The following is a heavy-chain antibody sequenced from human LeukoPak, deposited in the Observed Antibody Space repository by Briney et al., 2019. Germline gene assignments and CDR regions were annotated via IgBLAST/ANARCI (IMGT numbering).Heavy chain of an antibody. CDR1: GYTFTSYG. D-gene: IGHD6-13*01. CDR2: ISAYNGNT. CDR3: ARGRGSSWYWGVRWFDP. J-gene: IGHJ5*02. V-gene: IGHV1-18*01. Sequence: ASVKVSCKASGYTFTSYGISWVRQAPGQGLEWMGWISAYNGNTNYAQTLQGRVTMTTDRSTSTAYRELRSLRSDDTAVYYCARGRGSSWYWGVRWFDPWGQGTLVTVSS.